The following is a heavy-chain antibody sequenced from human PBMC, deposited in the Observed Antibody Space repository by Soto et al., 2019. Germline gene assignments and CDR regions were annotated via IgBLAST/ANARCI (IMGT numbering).Heavy chain of an antibody. D-gene: IGHD3-3*01. CDR3: ARGITIFGVVKGDYFDY. CDR2: IIHSEST. Sequence: PSETLSLTCAVYGGSFSAYYWSWVRQPPGKGLEWIGEIIHSESTKYNPSLKSRVTISVDTSKNQFSLKLSSVTAADTAVYYCARGITIFGVVKGDYFDYWGQGTLVTVSS. V-gene: IGHV4-34*12. CDR1: GGSFSAYY. J-gene: IGHJ4*02.